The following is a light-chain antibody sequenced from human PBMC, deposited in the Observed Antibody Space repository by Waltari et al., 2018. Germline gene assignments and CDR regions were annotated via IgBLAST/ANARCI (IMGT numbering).Light chain of an antibody. V-gene: IGKV4-1*01. CDR2: WAS. CDR1: KSGLYSSNNKNQ. J-gene: IGKJ2*01. CDR3: QQYYITPYT. Sequence: DIVMTQSPDSLAVSLGERATINCKSSKSGLYSSNNKNQLAWYQQKPGQPPKLLVYWASTRESVVPARFSGSGSGTDFTRTISSLQAEDVSVYYCQQYYITPYTFGQGTKLEIK.